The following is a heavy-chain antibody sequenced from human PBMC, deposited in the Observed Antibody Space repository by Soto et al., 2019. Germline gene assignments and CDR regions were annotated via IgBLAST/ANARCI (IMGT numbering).Heavy chain of an antibody. D-gene: IGHD5-12*01. Sequence: GGSLRLSCSASGFTFSSYAMHWVRQSPGKGLEYVSGVRGNGDPPFYADSVKGRFTISRDNSKNTLYPQMSSLSADDTAVYYCVKSRGGNNFDFFDWGQGALVTVSS. CDR2: VRGNGDPP. J-gene: IGHJ4*02. CDR3: VKSRGGNNFDFFD. V-gene: IGHV3-64D*06. CDR1: GFTFSSYA.